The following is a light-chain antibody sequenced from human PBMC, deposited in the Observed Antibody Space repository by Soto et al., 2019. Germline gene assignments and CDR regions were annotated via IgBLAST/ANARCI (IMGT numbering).Light chain of an antibody. CDR2: DAS. V-gene: IGKV1-5*01. Sequence: DIQMTQSPSTLSASVGDRVTITCRASQSISSWLAWYQQKPGKAPKLLIYDASSLESGVPSRFSGSGSGTEFPLPLSSLQPDDFATYYCQQYNSYSPGYTFGQGTKLEIK. CDR1: QSISSW. J-gene: IGKJ2*01. CDR3: QQYNSYSPGYT.